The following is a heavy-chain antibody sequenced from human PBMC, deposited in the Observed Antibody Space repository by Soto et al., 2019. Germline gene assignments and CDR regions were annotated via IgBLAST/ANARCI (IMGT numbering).Heavy chain of an antibody. J-gene: IGHJ6*02. CDR3: ARAGSYYGMDV. CDR2: INAGNGNT. V-gene: IGHV1-3*01. Sequence: AASVKVSCKASGYTFTSYAMHWVRQAPGQRLEWMGWINAGNGNTKYSQKFQGRVTITRDTSASTAYMELSSLRSEDTAVYYCARAGSYYGMDVWGQGTTVTVSS. CDR1: GYTFTSYA.